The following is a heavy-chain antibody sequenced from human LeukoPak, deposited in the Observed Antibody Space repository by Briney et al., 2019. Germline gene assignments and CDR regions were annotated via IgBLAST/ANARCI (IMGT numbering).Heavy chain of an antibody. CDR3: AKRGWFGELLYHFDY. J-gene: IGHJ4*02. Sequence: GGSLRLSCAAPGFTFSSYAMSWVRQAPGKGLEWVSAISGSGGSTYYADSVKGRFTISRDNSKNTLYLQMNSLRAEDTAVYYCAKRGWFGELLYHFDYWGQGTLVTVSS. V-gene: IGHV3-23*01. CDR1: GFTFSSYA. D-gene: IGHD3-10*01. CDR2: ISGSGGST.